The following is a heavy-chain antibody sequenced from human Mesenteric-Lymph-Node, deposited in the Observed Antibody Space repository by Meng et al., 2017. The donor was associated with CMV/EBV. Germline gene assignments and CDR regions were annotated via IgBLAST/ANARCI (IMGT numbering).Heavy chain of an antibody. CDR3: ARVDYDFWSGAFDP. CDR1: VGSISSTKW. D-gene: IGHD3-3*01. V-gene: IGHV4-4*02. J-gene: IGHJ5*02. Sequence: SVGSISSTKWWSWVRQPPGKGLEWIGEIYHTGSTNYNPSVRSRVTISLDKSNNQFSLKLTSVTAADTAIYYCARVDYDFWSGAFDPWGQGTLVTVSS. CDR2: IYHTGST.